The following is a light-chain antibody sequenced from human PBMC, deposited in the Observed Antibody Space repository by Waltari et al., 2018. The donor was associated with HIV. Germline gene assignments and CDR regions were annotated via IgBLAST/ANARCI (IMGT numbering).Light chain of an antibody. V-gene: IGKV1-39*01. CDR2: GAS. J-gene: IGKJ1*01. CDR1: QSISSY. CDR3: QQSYNSPMWT. Sequence: DIQMTQSPSSLSASVGDRVTITCRASQSISSYLNWFQQKPGKAPKLLIYGASTLQSGVPPRFSGSGSGTDFTLTISSLQPEDFATYYCQQSYNSPMWTFGQGTKVEIK.